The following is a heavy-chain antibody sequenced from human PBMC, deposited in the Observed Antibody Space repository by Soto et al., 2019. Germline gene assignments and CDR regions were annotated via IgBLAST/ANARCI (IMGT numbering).Heavy chain of an antibody. Sequence: EVQLLESGGGLVQPGGSLRLSCAASGFTFSSYAMSWVRQAPGKGLEWVSAISGSGGSTYYADSVKGRFTISRDNSKNTLYLQMNSLRAEDTAVYYCAIGRWEQWLVRGNWFDPWGQGTLVTVSS. CDR3: AIGRWEQWLVRGNWFDP. V-gene: IGHV3-23*01. D-gene: IGHD6-19*01. CDR2: ISGSGGST. CDR1: GFTFSSYA. J-gene: IGHJ5*02.